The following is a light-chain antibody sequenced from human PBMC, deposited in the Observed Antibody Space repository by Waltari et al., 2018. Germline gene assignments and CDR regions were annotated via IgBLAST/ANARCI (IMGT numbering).Light chain of an antibody. Sequence: QSILTPPTSVSGAPGQRVTISCTGSSSNIGAGPVVHWYQAFPGTAPKLLIYGNNNRPSGVPDRFSGSKSGSSASLAINGLQAEDEADYYCQSFDSNVRGGVVFGGGTKVTVL. CDR3: QSFDSNVRGGVV. CDR1: SSNIGAGPV. J-gene: IGLJ3*02. CDR2: GNN. V-gene: IGLV1-40*01.